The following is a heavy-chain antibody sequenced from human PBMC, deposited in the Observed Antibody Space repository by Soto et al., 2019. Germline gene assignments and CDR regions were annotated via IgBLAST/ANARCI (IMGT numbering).Heavy chain of an antibody. D-gene: IGHD2-15*01. Sequence: GGSLRLSCAASGFPFSTYAMTWVRQAPGKGLEWVSAISGSGGSTYYADSVKGRFTISRDKSKNSLYLQMNSLRAEDTALYHCARARYCSGGSCYCFDYWGQGTLVTVSS. V-gene: IGHV3-23*01. J-gene: IGHJ4*02. CDR2: ISGSGGST. CDR3: ARARYCSGGSCYCFDY. CDR1: GFPFSTYA.